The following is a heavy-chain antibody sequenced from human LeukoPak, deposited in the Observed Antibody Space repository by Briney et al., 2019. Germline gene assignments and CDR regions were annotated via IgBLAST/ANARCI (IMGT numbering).Heavy chain of an antibody. CDR3: ARYDYGDLMNAFDI. CDR2: ITSDSRYM. Sequence: GGSLSLSCAASGFTFSSYNMNWVRQAPGKGLEWVSSITSDSRYMYYADSVKGRFTISRDNAKNSLYLQMNSLRAEDTAVYYCARYDYGDLMNAFDIWGQGTMVTVSS. V-gene: IGHV3-21*01. D-gene: IGHD4-17*01. CDR1: GFTFSSYN. J-gene: IGHJ3*02.